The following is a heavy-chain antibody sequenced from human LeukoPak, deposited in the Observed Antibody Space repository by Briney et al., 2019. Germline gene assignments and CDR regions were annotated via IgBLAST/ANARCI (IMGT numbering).Heavy chain of an antibody. J-gene: IGHJ4*02. Sequence: ASVKVSCKASGYTFTSYYMHWVRQARGQGLEWMGIINSSGGSTNYAQKFQGRVTMSRNKSTSTVYMELSSLRSEDSAVNCGERRYYDSSGGLGYWGKGTLVTVSS. CDR1: GYTFTSYY. V-gene: IGHV1-46*01. D-gene: IGHD3-22*01. CDR3: ERRYYDSSGGLGY. CDR2: INSSGGST.